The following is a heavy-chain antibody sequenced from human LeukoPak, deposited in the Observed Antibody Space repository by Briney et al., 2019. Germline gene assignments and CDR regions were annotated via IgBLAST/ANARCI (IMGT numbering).Heavy chain of an antibody. D-gene: IGHD3-22*01. Sequence: PSETLSLTCTVSGGSISSGSYYWSWIRQPAGKGLEWIGRIYTSGSTNYNPSLKSRVTISVDTSKSQSSLKLSSVTAADTAVYYCARDYYDSSGYFDAFDIWGQGTMVTVSS. J-gene: IGHJ3*02. CDR3: ARDYYDSSGYFDAFDI. V-gene: IGHV4-61*02. CDR1: GGSISSGSYY. CDR2: IYTSGST.